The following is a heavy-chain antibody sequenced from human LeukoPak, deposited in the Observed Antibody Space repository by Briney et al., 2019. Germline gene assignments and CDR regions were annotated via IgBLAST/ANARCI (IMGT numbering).Heavy chain of an antibody. CDR3: ARNWNWDYYFDY. J-gene: IGHJ4*02. D-gene: IGHD1-7*01. CDR1: GFTFSSYE. Sequence: GWSLRLSCAASGFTFSSYEMNWVRQAPGKGLEWVSYISSSGNTVYYADSVKGRFTISRDNAKNSLYLQMNSLRAEDTAVYYCARNWNWDYYFDYWGQGTLVTVSS. CDR2: ISSSGNTV. V-gene: IGHV3-48*03.